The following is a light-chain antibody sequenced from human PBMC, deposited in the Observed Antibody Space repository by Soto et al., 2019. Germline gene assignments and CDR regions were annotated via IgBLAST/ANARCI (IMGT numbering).Light chain of an antibody. CDR3: QSSDSSGTYPEV. J-gene: IGLJ1*01. Sequence: SYELTQPPSVSVSPGQTARITCSGDALANQYAYWYQQKPGQAPVLVIYKDSERPSGIPGRFSGSSSGTTVTLTISGVQAADEADYYCQSSDSSGTYPEVFGTGTKLTVL. CDR2: KDS. CDR1: ALANQY. V-gene: IGLV3-25*03.